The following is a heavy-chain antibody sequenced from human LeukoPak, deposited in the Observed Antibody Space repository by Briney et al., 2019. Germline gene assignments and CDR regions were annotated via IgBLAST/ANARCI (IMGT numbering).Heavy chain of an antibody. V-gene: IGHV3-73*01. Sequence: GGSLKLSCAASGFTFSGSAMYWVRQASGRGLEWVGGIRSKPNNYATEYAASVKGRFTISRDDSKNTAYLQMNGLKSEDTAVYYCTRLWDSSGWYNGGFDIWGQGTMVTVSS. D-gene: IGHD6-13*01. CDR2: IRSKPNNYAT. CDR1: GFTFSGSA. J-gene: IGHJ3*02. CDR3: TRLWDSSGWYNGGFDI.